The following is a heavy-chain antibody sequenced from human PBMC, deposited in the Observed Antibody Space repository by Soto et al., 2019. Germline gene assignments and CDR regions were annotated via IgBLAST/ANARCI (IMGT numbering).Heavy chain of an antibody. D-gene: IGHD2-2*01. CDR3: ARGRYCSSTSCDYYGMDV. V-gene: IGHV3-13*01. Sequence: EVQLVESGGGLVQPGGSLRLSCAASGFTFSSYDMHWVRQATGKGLEWVSAIGTAGDTYYPGSVKGRFTISRENAKNSLYLQMNSLRAGDTAVYYCARGRYCSSTSCDYYGMDVWGQGTTVTVSS. J-gene: IGHJ6*02. CDR1: GFTFSSYD. CDR2: IGTAGDT.